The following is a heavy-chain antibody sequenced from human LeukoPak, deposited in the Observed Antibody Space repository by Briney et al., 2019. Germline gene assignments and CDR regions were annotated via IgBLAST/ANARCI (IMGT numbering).Heavy chain of an antibody. J-gene: IGHJ3*02. Sequence: ASVKVSCKASGYTFTGYYMHWVRQAPGQGLEWMGWINPNSGGTNYAQKFQGRVTMTRDTSISTAYMELSRLRSDDTAVYYCARELMYYYDSSGYYHDAFDIWGQGTMVTVSS. D-gene: IGHD3-22*01. CDR2: INPNSGGT. V-gene: IGHV1-2*02. CDR1: GYTFTGYY. CDR3: ARELMYYYDSSGYYHDAFDI.